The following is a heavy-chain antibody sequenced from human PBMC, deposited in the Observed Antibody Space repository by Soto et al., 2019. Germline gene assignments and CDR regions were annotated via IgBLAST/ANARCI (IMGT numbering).Heavy chain of an antibody. V-gene: IGHV3-7*03. CDR1: GFILRNYW. D-gene: IGHD3-16*02. CDR2: IKEDGSEK. Sequence: EVQLVESGGGLVQPGGSLRLSCADSGFILRNYWMSWVRQAPGMGLQWVASIKEDGSEKYYVDPVKGRFTTSRENAKNSLYLQMKSLRAEDTAVYYCARYRSLDPWGQGILVTVSS. CDR3: ARYRSLDP. J-gene: IGHJ5*02.